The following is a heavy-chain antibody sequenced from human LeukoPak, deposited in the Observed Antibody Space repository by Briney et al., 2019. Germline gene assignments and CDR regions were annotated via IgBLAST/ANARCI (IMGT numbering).Heavy chain of an antibody. J-gene: IGHJ5*02. D-gene: IGHD6-19*01. CDR1: GFTFSSYG. Sequence: GGSLRLSCAASGFTFSSYGMHWARQAPGKGLEWVAYIRYDGSNKYYADSVKGRFTISRDNSKNTLYLQMNSLRAEDTAVYYCARVVAVAGTEPYDPWGQGTLVTVSS. CDR2: IRYDGSNK. V-gene: IGHV3-30*02. CDR3: ARVVAVAGTEPYDP.